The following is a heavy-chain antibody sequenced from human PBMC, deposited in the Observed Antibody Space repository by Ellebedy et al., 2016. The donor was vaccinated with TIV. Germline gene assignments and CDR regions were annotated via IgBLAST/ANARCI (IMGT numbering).Heavy chain of an antibody. D-gene: IGHD5-12*01. Sequence: ETLSLTCAASGFSFNSYWMIWVRQAPGKGLEWVANMRQDGSQINYADSVKGRFTISKDNAKNTLYLQMNNLRAEDTALYYCVRDIIVAGSYGKDAWGQGTTVTVSS. V-gene: IGHV3-7*01. J-gene: IGHJ6*02. CDR3: VRDIIVAGSYGKDA. CDR1: GFSFNSYW. CDR2: MRQDGSQI.